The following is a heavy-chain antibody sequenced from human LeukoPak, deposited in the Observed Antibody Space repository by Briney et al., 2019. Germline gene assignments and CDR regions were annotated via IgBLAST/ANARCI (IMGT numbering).Heavy chain of an antibody. CDR2: INHGGGT. Sequence: SETLSLTCAVYGGSFSDYFWNWIRQTPGKGLEWIGDINHGGGTNYNPSLKSRATISVDTSKKQFSLNLTSVTAADTAVYYCARGEDGTGDYRPTYFDSWGRGTLVTVSS. CDR1: GGSFSDYF. J-gene: IGHJ4*02. D-gene: IGHD4-17*01. V-gene: IGHV4-34*01. CDR3: ARGEDGTGDYRPTYFDS.